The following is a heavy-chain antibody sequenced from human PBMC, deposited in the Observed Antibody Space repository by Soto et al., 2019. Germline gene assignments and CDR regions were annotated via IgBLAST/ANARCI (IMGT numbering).Heavy chain of an antibody. CDR2: IRSKTNTYAT. D-gene: IGHD2-21*01. J-gene: IGHJ4*02. CDR1: GSTFSDST. V-gene: IGHV3-73*01. CDR3: TRQRLLWGPFDY. Sequence: EVQLVESGGGLVQPGGSLKISCTDSGSTFSDSTIHWVRQAPGKGLEWVGRIRSKTNTYATAFAATVKGRFTISRDDSENTALLQMNSLKADDTAVYFCTRQRLLWGPFDYWGQGTLVTVSS.